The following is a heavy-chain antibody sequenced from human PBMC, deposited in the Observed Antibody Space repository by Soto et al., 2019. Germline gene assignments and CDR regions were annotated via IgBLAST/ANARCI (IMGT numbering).Heavy chain of an antibody. D-gene: IGHD3-22*01. CDR2: ISGSGGST. V-gene: IGHV3-23*01. Sequence: EVQLLESGGGLVQPGGSLRLSCAASGFTFSSYAMSWVRQAPGHGLEWVSAISGSGGSTYYADSVKGRFTISRDNSKNTLYLQMNSLRAEDTAVYYCAKDRMIVPQGIDYWGQGTLVTVSS. CDR3: AKDRMIVPQGIDY. CDR1: GFTFSSYA. J-gene: IGHJ4*02.